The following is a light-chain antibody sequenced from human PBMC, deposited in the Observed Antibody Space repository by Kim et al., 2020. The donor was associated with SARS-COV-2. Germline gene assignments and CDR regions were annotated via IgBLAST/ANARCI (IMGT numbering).Light chain of an antibody. CDR1: RSDDGNYDY. Sequence: GQSSTTSCIVNRSDDGNYDYVSWYQQHPGKAPKLMIYDVSKRPSGVPDRFSGSKSGNTASLTISGLQAEDEADYYCCSYAGTYTWVFGGGTQLTVL. CDR2: DVS. J-gene: IGLJ2*01. CDR3: CSYAGTYTWV. V-gene: IGLV2-11*01.